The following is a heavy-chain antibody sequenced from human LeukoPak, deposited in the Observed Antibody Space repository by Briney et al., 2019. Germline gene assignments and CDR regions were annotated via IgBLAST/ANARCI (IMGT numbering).Heavy chain of an antibody. V-gene: IGHV3-7*04. CDR1: GFTFSNYW. CDR2: IKQDGGEK. CDR3: ARGSSGRYVLAFDI. Sequence: PGGSLRLSCAASGFTFSNYWMTWVRQAPGKGREWVANIKQDGGEKHYVDSVEGRFTISRDNAKNSLYLQMSSLRAEDTAVYYCARGSSGRYVLAFDIWGRGTLVTVSS. D-gene: IGHD1-26*01. J-gene: IGHJ3*02.